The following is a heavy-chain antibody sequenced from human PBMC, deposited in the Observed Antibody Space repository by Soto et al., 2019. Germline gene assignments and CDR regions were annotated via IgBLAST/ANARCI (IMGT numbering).Heavy chain of an antibody. CDR1: GFAFRANG. V-gene: IGHV3-33*01. D-gene: IGHD5-12*01. CDR3: ARTPSTVDIAAMGG. J-gene: IGHJ4*02. Sequence: QVQLVESGGGVVQPGTSLRLSCAASGFAFRANGMHWVRQAPGKGLEWVALIRNDGSTKSYAESVKGRFTISRDNSKNTLYLQMVSLRAGDTAVYYCARTPSTVDIAAMGGWGQGTLDTVSS. CDR2: IRNDGSTK.